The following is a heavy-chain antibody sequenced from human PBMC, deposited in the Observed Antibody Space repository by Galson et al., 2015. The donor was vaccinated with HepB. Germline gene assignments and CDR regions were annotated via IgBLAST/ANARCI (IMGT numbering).Heavy chain of an antibody. CDR2: IVVGSGNT. V-gene: IGHV1-58*01. Sequence: SVKVSCKASGFTFTRSAVQWVRQARGQRLEWIGWIVVGSGNTNYAQKFQERLTITRDMSTSTVYMELNRLRSEDTAVYYCATDQTGTKPPDFWGQGTLVTVSS. CDR1: GFTFTRSA. D-gene: IGHD1-1*01. CDR3: ATDQTGTKPPDF. J-gene: IGHJ4*02.